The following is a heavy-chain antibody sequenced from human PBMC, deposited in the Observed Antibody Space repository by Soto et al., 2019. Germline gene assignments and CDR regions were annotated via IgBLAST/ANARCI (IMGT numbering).Heavy chain of an antibody. CDR3: AHRRNLYTSVAKEKWPDR. CDR2: VYWDDNK. CDR1: GFSLSASGEG. V-gene: IGHV2-5*02. D-gene: IGHD5-12*01. J-gene: IGHJ5*02. Sequence: QITLKESGPTLVKPTQTLTLTCSFSGFSLSASGEGVAWFRQPPGKALEWLAVVYWDDNKIYNPSLKNRFSIARDTSKIHVVLTVTKMDPVDTATYYCAHRRNLYTSVAKEKWPDRWGPGTLVTVSS.